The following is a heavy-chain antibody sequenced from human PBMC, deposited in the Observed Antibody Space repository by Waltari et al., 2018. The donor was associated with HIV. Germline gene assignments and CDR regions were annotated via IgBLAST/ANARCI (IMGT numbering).Heavy chain of an antibody. CDR1: GGTFSSYA. Sequence: QVQLVQSGAEVKKPGSSVKVSCKASGGTFSSYAISWVRQAPGQGLEWMGGIIPSFGTANYAQKFQGRVTITADESTSTAYMELSSLRSEDTAVYYCASREFGESPYYYYGMDVWGQGTTVTVSS. CDR2: IIPSFGTA. CDR3: ASREFGESPYYYYGMDV. J-gene: IGHJ6*02. V-gene: IGHV1-69*01. D-gene: IGHD3-10*01.